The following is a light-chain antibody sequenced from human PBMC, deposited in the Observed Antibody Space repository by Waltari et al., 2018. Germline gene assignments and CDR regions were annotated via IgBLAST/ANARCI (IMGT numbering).Light chain of an antibody. V-gene: IGKV4-1*01. Sequence: DIVMTQSPDSLPVSLGERATFNCKSSQSVSYSSDNKNCLAWYQQKPGQPPRLLIYGASTRESGVPDRFSGSGSGTDFSLTISSLQAEDVAVYYCHLYCSMPYTFGQGTKLEIK. CDR1: QSVSYSSDNKNC. CDR3: HLYCSMPYT. J-gene: IGKJ2*01. CDR2: GAS.